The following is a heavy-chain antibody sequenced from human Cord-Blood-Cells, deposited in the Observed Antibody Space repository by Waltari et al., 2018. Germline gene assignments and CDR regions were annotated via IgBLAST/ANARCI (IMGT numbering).Heavy chain of an antibody. CDR3: AKVEGFGELFELDY. Sequence: EVQLVESGGGLVQPGGSLRLSCAASGFTFSSYAMSWVRQAPGKGLEWVSAISCSGGSTYYADSVRGRFTISRDKSKNTLYLQMNSLRAEDTAVYYCAKVEGFGELFELDYWGQGTLVTVSS. V-gene: IGHV3-23*04. J-gene: IGHJ4*02. CDR2: ISCSGGST. CDR1: GFTFSSYA. D-gene: IGHD3-10*01.